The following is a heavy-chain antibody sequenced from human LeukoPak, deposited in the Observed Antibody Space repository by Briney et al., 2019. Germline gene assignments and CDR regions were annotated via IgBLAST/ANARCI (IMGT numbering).Heavy chain of an antibody. D-gene: IGHD5-18*01. CDR3: ARDTGYGVDF. V-gene: IGHV4-59*01. Sequence: PSETLSLTCTVSGGSIGTYYWSWIRQPPGKGLEWIAYIYYSGSTNYNPSLQSRVTLSVDTSKNQFSLKLYSVTAADTAVYYCARDTGYGVDFWGQGILVTVSS. J-gene: IGHJ4*02. CDR1: GGSIGTYY. CDR2: IYYSGST.